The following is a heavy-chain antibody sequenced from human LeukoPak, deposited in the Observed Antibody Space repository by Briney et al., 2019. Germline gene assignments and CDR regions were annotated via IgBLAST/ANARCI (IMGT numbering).Heavy chain of an antibody. D-gene: IGHD2-2*01. Sequence: GGSLRLSCAASGFTFSYYGMSWVRQAPGKGLEWVSAISGSGGSTYYADSVKGRFTISRDISRNTLYLQMNSLRAEDTAVYYCVKSNSRYQPWTLDIWGRGTMVTVSS. CDR1: GFTFSYYG. J-gene: IGHJ3*02. CDR3: VKSNSRYQPWTLDI. CDR2: ISGSGGST. V-gene: IGHV3-23*01.